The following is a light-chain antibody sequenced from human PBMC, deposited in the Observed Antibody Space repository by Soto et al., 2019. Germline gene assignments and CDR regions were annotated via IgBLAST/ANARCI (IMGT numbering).Light chain of an antibody. CDR2: GAS. J-gene: IGKJ5*01. Sequence: LTQSPGTLSLSPGERATLSCTTTQSINNKHLAWYQQKPDQAPRLLIYGASIRAAGVPDRFSGSGSGTDFTLTISRLEPEDSAVYFCQYVAFGQGTRLE. V-gene: IGKV3-20*01. CDR3: QYVA. CDR1: QSINNKH.